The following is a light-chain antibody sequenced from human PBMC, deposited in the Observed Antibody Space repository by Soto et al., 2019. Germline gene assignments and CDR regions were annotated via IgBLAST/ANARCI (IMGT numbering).Light chain of an antibody. Sequence: IQMTQSPSTVSASVGDRVAITCRASQSIGIWLAWYQQKPGKAPRFLIYTASTFLGGVPSRFSGSGSGTEFTLTISSLQPDDFATYYCQQYRDYSWTFGQGTKVEIK. CDR3: QQYRDYSWT. CDR1: QSIGIW. CDR2: TAS. V-gene: IGKV1-5*03. J-gene: IGKJ1*01.